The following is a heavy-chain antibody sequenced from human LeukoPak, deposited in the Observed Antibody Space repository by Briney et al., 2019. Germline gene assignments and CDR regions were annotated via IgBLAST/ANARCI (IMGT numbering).Heavy chain of an antibody. J-gene: IGHJ4*02. CDR1: GFTFSSYA. V-gene: IGHV3-21*01. D-gene: IGHD6-19*01. CDR3: AAGSSGTYYYFDY. Sequence: PGGSLRLSCAASGFTFSSYAMHWVRQAPGKGLEWVSSISSSSTYIYYADSVKGRFTISRDNAKNSLYLQMNSLRAEDMAVYYCAAGSSGTYYYFDYWGQGTLVTVSS. CDR2: ISSSSTYI.